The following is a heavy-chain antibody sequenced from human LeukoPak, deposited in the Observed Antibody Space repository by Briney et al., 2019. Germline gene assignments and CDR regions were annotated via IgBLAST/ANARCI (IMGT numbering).Heavy chain of an antibody. CDR2: IIPIFGTA. D-gene: IGHD6-13*01. Sequence: SVKVSCKASGDTFSNYAISWVRQAPGQGLEWMGGIIPIFGTAKYAQKFQGRVTITRNTSISTAYMELSSLRSEDTAVYYCARVGVAAATWFDPWGQGTLVTVSS. CDR1: GDTFSNYA. CDR3: ARVGVAAATWFDP. V-gene: IGHV1-69*05. J-gene: IGHJ5*02.